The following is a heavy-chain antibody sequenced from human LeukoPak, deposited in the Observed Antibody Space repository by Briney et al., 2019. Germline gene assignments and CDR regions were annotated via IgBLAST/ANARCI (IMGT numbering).Heavy chain of an antibody. D-gene: IGHD3-22*01. CDR3: ARDATLQPWLF. V-gene: IGHV4-39*07. J-gene: IGHJ4*02. Sequence: SETLSLTCTVSGGSISNGNYYWGWIRQPPGKGLEWIGSIYYSGSTYYNPSLKSRVTISLDTSKNQFSLRLSSVTAADTAMYYCARDATLQPWLFWGQGTLVTVSS. CDR1: GGSISNGNYY. CDR2: IYYSGST.